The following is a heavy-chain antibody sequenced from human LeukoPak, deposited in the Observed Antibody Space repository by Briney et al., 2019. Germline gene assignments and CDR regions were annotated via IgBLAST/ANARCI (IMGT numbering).Heavy chain of an antibody. CDR1: RFTFSSYA. CDR2: ISGSGGST. V-gene: IGHV3-23*01. Sequence: GGSLRLSCAASRFTFSSYAMSWVRQAPGKGLEWVSTISGSGGSTYYADSVKGRFTISRDNSKNTLYLQMNSLRAEDTAVYYCATHPLFSGSYNPWYFDLWGRGTLVTVSS. J-gene: IGHJ2*01. D-gene: IGHD1-26*01. CDR3: ATHPLFSGSYNPWYFDL.